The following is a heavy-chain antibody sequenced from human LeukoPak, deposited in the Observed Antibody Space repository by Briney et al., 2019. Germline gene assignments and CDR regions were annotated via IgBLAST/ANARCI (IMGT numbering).Heavy chain of an antibody. CDR2: ISYSGST. V-gene: IGHV4-39*01. Sequence: PSETLSLTCTVSGGSISSTIYHWGWIRQSPGTGLAWMGSISYSGSTYSNPSLKSRLTISVDTSKNQFSLKLSSVTAADTAVYYCVRHLDCSGDSCYHYYSYGMDVWGQGTTVTVSS. CDR3: VRHLDCSGDSCYHYYSYGMDV. D-gene: IGHD2-15*01. CDR1: GGSISSTIYH. J-gene: IGHJ6*02.